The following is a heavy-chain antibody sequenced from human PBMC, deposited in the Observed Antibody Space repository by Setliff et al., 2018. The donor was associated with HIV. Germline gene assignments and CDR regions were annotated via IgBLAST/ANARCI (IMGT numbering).Heavy chain of an antibody. D-gene: IGHD2-15*01. CDR1: GGSISSYY. V-gene: IGHV4-4*09. CDR3: ARGECSGGSCYPPDY. CDR2: IHSSGST. Sequence: SETLSLTCTVSGGSISSYYWSWIRQPPGKGLEWIGNIHSSGSTNYNPSLKSRVTISADTSKNQFSLKLSSVTAADTAVYYCARGECSGGSCYPPDYWGQGTLVTVSS. J-gene: IGHJ4*02.